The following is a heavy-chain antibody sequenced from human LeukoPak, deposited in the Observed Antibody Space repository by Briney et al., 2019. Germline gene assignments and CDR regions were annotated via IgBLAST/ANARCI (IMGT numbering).Heavy chain of an antibody. J-gene: IGHJ4*02. CDR1: GGSISSYY. Sequence: SETLSLTCTVSGGSISSYYWSWIRQPPGKGPEWIGYIYYSGSTNYNPSLKSRVTISVDTSKNQFSLKLSSVTAADTAVYYCARFSSIFGELSPYYFDYWGQGTLVTVSS. CDR3: ARFSSIFGELSPYYFDY. V-gene: IGHV4-59*01. CDR2: IYYSGST. D-gene: IGHD3-10*01.